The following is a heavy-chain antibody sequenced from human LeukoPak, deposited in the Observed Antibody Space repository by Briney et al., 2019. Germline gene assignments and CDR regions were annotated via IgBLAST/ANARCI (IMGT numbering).Heavy chain of an antibody. CDR1: GFTFSSYA. J-gene: IGHJ6*03. D-gene: IGHD5-12*01. Sequence: GGSLRLSCAASGFTFSSYAMHWVRQAPGKGLEWVAVISYDGSNKYYADSVKGRFTISRDNSKNTLYLQMNSLRAEDTAVYYCARGGVDYYNYMDVWGKGTTVTVSS. V-gene: IGHV3-30*01. CDR3: ARGGVDYYNYMDV. CDR2: ISYDGSNK.